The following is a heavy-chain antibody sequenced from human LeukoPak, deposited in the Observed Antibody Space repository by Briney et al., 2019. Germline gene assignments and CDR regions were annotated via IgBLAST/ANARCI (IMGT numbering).Heavy chain of an antibody. V-gene: IGHV1-18*01. Sequence: ASVKVSCKASGYTFTSYGSSWVRQAPGQGLEWMGWISTYNGNTNYAQKLQGRVTMTTHTSTTTAYMELRSLRSDDTAVYYCARDGRCSGGSCYSEAFDIWGQGTMVTVSS. J-gene: IGHJ3*02. CDR3: ARDGRCSGGSCYSEAFDI. D-gene: IGHD2-15*01. CDR2: ISTYNGNT. CDR1: GYTFTSYG.